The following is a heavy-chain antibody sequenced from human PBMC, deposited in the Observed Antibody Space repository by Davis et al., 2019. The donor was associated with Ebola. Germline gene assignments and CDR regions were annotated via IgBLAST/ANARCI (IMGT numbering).Heavy chain of an antibody. CDR1: GGSISSSSYY. Sequence: GSLRLSCTVSGGSISSSSYYWGWIRQPPGKGLEWIGSIYYSGSTNYNPSLKSRVTISVDTSKNQFSLKLSSVTAADTAVYYCARDYVYWGQGTLVTVSS. V-gene: IGHV4-39*07. CDR2: IYYSGST. D-gene: IGHD3-16*01. CDR3: ARDYVY. J-gene: IGHJ4*02.